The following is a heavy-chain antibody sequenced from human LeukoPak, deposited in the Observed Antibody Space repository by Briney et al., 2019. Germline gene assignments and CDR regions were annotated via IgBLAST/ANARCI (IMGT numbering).Heavy chain of an antibody. Sequence: SETLSLTCTVSGGSITNYYWTWIRQPSGKGLEWIGYIHYSGSTNYNPSLKSRVTISVDTSKNQFSLKLSSVTAADTAVYYCARASITYYYYYYMGVWGKGTTVTVSS. J-gene: IGHJ6*03. CDR3: ARASITYYYYYYMGV. CDR2: IHYSGST. CDR1: GGSITNYY. V-gene: IGHV4-59*01. D-gene: IGHD1-14*01.